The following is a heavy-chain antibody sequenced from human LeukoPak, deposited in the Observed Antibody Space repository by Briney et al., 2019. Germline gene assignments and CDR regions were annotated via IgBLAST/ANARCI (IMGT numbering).Heavy chain of an antibody. CDR2: ISPEGYMK. J-gene: IGHJ4*02. D-gene: IGHD3-16*01. Sequence: GVSLRLSCAASGFDFSRYVIHWVRQGRDKGLEWVALISPEGYMKGYADSVKGRFTVSRDNSKNTVYLQMNSLSAEDTSRYYCARGNLYTAATIEDYWGQGTLVTVSS. CDR1: GFDFSRYV. V-gene: IGHV3-30-3*01. CDR3: ARGNLYTAATIEDY.